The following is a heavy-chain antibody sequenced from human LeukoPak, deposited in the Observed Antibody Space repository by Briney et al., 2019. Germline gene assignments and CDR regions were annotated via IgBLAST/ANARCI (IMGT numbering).Heavy chain of an antibody. D-gene: IGHD5-24*01. CDR2: SGTYGRT. CDR1: GFTFSSYA. CDR3: ARGMDGYGPDAFDI. J-gene: IGHJ3*02. V-gene: IGHV3-23*01. Sequence: QPGRSLRLSCAASGFTFSSYAMHWVRQAPGKGLEWVSVSGTYGRTQYADSVKGRFTISRDSSKNTLYLQINSLRVEDTAVYYCARGMDGYGPDAFDIWGQGTMVTVSS.